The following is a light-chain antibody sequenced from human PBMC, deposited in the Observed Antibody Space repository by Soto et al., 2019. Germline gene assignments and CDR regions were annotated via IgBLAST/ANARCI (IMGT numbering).Light chain of an antibody. Sequence: EIVLTQSPGTLSLSPGERATLSCRASQSVSSTYLAWYQQKPGQAPRLVIYGASSRAAGIPDRFSGSGSGTDFTLTISRVEPEDFVVYYCQQYGSSSTFGQGTRLEIK. CDR1: QSVSSTY. V-gene: IGKV3-20*01. CDR3: QQYGSSST. J-gene: IGKJ5*01. CDR2: GAS.